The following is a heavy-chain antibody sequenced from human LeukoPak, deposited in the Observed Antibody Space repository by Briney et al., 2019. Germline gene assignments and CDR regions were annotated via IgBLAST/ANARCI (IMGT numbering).Heavy chain of an antibody. CDR1: GFTLSSYS. D-gene: IGHD6-19*01. CDR3: ARTLNSSGWRHFDY. V-gene: IGHV3-21*01. CDR2: ISSSSSYI. J-gene: IGHJ4*02. Sequence: GESLRLSCAASGFTLSSYSMNWVRQAPGKGLEWVSSISSSSSYIYYADSVKGRFTISRDNAKNSLYLQMNSLRAEDTAVYYCARTLNSSGWRHFDYWGQGTLVTVSS.